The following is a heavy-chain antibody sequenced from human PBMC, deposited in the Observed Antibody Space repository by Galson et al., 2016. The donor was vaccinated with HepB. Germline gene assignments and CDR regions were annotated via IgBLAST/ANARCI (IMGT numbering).Heavy chain of an antibody. V-gene: IGHV3-53*01. J-gene: IGHJ4*02. CDR1: GFTVSNNY. CDR3: ARDKDGGYDY. Sequence: SLRLSCAASGFTVSNNYMSWVRQAPGKGLEWVSLIYSGGSTYYADSVKGRFIISRANSKNTLYLQMNSLRVEDTAVYYCARDKDGGYDYWGQGTLVTVSS. CDR2: IYSGGST. D-gene: IGHD4-23*01.